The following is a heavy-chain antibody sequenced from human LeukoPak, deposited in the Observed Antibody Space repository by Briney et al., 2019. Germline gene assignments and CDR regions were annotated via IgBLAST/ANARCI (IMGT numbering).Heavy chain of an antibody. J-gene: IGHJ4*02. CDR1: GGSISSYY. D-gene: IGHD5-24*01. Sequence: SETLSLTCTVSGGSISSYYWSWIRQPPGKGLEWIGYIYNGGSTNYNPSLKSRVTISVDTSKNQFSLKLNSVTAADTAIYYCARTPRDGYNLYYFDYWGQGTLVTVSS. CDR2: IYNGGST. CDR3: ARTPRDGYNLYYFDY. V-gene: IGHV4-59*01.